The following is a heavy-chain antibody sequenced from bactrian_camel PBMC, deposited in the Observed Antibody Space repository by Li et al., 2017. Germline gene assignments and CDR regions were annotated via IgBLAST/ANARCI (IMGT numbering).Heavy chain of an antibody. Sequence: VQLVESGGGSVQAGGSLRLSCVASGLRNNWYYWSWFRQAPGKLREGVAAWHTSRAVSYSDLVKGRFTTSRDNAKSTLYLQLNSLKTEDTAMYYCEQYSGPRGQGTQVTVSS. CDR2: WHTSRAVS. CDR3: EQYSGP. J-gene: IGHJ4*01. V-gene: IGHV3S1*01. CDR1: GLRNNWYY.